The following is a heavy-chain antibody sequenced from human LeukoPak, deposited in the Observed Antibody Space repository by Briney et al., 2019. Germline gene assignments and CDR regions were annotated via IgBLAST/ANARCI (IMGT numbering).Heavy chain of an antibody. CDR2: IYHSGST. CDR1: GYSISSGYY. Sequence: PSETLSLTCTVSGYSISSGYYWGWIRQPPGKGLEWIGSIYHSGSTYYNPSLKSRVTISVDTSKNQFSLKLSSVTAADTAVYYCARDPSSFGGRFDPWAREPWSPSPQ. J-gene: IGHJ5*02. CDR3: ARDPSSFGGRFDP. D-gene: IGHD3-10*01. V-gene: IGHV4-38-2*02.